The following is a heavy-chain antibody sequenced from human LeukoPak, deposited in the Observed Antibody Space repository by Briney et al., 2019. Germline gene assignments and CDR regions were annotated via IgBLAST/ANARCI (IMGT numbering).Heavy chain of an antibody. CDR1: GGSISSGGYS. CDR2: IYHSGST. D-gene: IGHD4-17*01. CDR3: ARRATTVTTYYFDY. J-gene: IGHJ4*02. V-gene: IGHV4-30-2*01. Sequence: PSETLSLTCAVSGGSISSGGYSWGWIRQPPGKGLEWIGYIYHSGSTYYNPSLKSRVTISVDRSKNQFSLKLSSVTAADTAVYYCARRATTVTTYYFDYWGQGTLVTVSS.